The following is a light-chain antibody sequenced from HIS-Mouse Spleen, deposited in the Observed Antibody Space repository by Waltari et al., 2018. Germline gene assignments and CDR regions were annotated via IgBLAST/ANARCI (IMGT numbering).Light chain of an antibody. CDR3: CSYAGSSTWV. CDR2: EGS. J-gene: IGLJ3*02. V-gene: IGLV2-23*01. Sequence: QSALTQPASVSGSPGQSITISCTGTSSAVGSDNLVSWYQQHPGKAPKLMIYEGSKRPSGVSNRFSGSKSGNTASLTISGLQAEDEADYYCCSYAGSSTWVFGGGTKLTVL. CDR1: SSAVGSDNL.